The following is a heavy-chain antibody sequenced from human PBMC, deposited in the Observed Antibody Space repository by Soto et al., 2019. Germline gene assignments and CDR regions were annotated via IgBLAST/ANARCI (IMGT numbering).Heavy chain of an antibody. CDR2: IYYSGST. J-gene: IGHJ5*02. D-gene: IGHD6-13*01. V-gene: IGHV4-31*03. CDR3: ARENSRRAAAGNWFDP. Sequence: SETLSLTCTVSGGSISSGGYYWSWIGQHPGKGLEWIGYIYYSGSTYYNPSLKSRVTISVDTSKNQFSLKLSSVTAADTAVYYCARENSRRAAAGNWFDPWGQGTLVTVSS. CDR1: GGSISSGGYY.